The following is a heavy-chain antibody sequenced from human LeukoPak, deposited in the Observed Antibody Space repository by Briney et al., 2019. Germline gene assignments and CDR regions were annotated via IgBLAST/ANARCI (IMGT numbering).Heavy chain of an antibody. CDR3: ARHVGSGWEYFQH. D-gene: IGHD6-19*01. CDR1: GGSISSYY. CDR2: IYYSGST. Sequence: PSETLSLTCTVSGGSISSYYWSWIRQPPGKGLEWIGYIYYSGSTNYNPSLKSRVTISVDTSKNQFSLKLSSVTAPDTAVYYCARHVGSGWEYFQHWGQGTLVTVSS. J-gene: IGHJ1*01. V-gene: IGHV4-59*08.